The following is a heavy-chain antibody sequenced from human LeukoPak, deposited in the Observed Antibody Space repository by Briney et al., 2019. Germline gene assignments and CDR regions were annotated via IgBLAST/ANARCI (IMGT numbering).Heavy chain of an antibody. V-gene: IGHV1-18*01. CDR3: ARDLAVLGVVFTSYMDV. D-gene: IGHD3-3*01. CDR2: ISTYSGNA. CDR1: GYSFITHG. J-gene: IGHJ6*03. Sequence: ASVKVSCKASGYSFITHGINWVRQAPGQGLQWVGWISTYSGNAHYAQRLQDRVTLSKDTATTTAYLEVRNLRSDDTAVYYCARDLAVLGVVFTSYMDVWGKGTPVIVSS.